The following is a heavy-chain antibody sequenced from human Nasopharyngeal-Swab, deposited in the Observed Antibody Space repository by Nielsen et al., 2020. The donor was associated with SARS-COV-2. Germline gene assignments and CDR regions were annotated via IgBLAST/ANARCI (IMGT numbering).Heavy chain of an antibody. CDR1: GFTFSSYS. CDR2: ISSSSSYI. J-gene: IGHJ4*02. Sequence: GESLKISCAASGFTFSSYSMNWVRQAPGKGLEWVSSISSSSSYIYYADSVKGRFTISRDNAKNSLYLQMNSLRAEDTAVYYCARDGGADYDSSGYSGAYFDYWGQGTLVTVSS. V-gene: IGHV3-21*01. CDR3: ARDGGADYDSSGYSGAYFDY. D-gene: IGHD3-22*01.